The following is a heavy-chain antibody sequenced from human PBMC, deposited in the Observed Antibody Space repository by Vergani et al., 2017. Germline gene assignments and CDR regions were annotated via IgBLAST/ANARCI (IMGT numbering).Heavy chain of an antibody. CDR3: AKTTRQWLDTVLDAFDI. J-gene: IGHJ3*02. D-gene: IGHD6-19*01. CDR2: INTNTGNP. CDR1: GYTFTSYA. Sequence: QVQLVQSGSELKKPGASVKVSCKASGYTFTSYAMNWVRQAPGQGLEWMGWINTNTGNPTYAQGFTGRFVFSLDTSVSTAYLQMNSLRAEDTAVYYCAKTTRQWLDTVLDAFDIWGQGTMVTVSS. V-gene: IGHV7-4-1*02.